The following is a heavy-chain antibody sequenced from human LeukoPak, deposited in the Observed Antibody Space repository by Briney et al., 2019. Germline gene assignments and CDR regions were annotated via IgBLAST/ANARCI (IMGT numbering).Heavy chain of an antibody. CDR3: AKGHSSTWYRDFDY. CDR2: ISNDGSTT. Sequence: GGSLRLSCAASGFTFSTFWMHWVRQTPGKGLVWVSRISNDGSTTHYADSVKGRFTISRDNSKNTLYLQMNSLRAEDTAVYYCAKGHSSTWYRDFDYWGQGTLVTVSS. J-gene: IGHJ4*02. V-gene: IGHV3-74*01. D-gene: IGHD6-13*01. CDR1: GFTFSTFW.